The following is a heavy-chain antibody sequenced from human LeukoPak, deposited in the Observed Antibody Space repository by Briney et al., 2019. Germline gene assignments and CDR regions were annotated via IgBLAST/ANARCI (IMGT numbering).Heavy chain of an antibody. J-gene: IGHJ4*02. CDR3: ASSNFYFDF. Sequence: PGGSLRLSCAASGFTFSSYAMSWVRQAPGKGLEWLSYIGSSGSPTYYADSVKGRFTISRDNAENSIYLQMSSLRAEDTAVYFCASSNFYFDFWGQGTLVTVSS. V-gene: IGHV3-48*04. D-gene: IGHD4-11*01. CDR1: GFTFSSYA. CDR2: IGSSGSPT.